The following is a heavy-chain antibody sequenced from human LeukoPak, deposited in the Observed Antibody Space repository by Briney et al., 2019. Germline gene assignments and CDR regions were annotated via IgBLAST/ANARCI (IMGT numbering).Heavy chain of an antibody. D-gene: IGHD3-22*01. CDR1: GYTFTGYY. V-gene: IGHV1-2*02. CDR2: INPNSGGT. Sequence: GASVKVSCKASGYTFTGYYMHWVRQAPGQGLEWMGWINPNSGGTNYAQKFQGRVTMTRDTSISTAYMELSRLRSDDTAVYYCARGNYYDSSGYYYGVYYYYYMDVWGKGTTVTVSS. CDR3: ARGNYYDSSGYYYGVYYYYYMDV. J-gene: IGHJ6*03.